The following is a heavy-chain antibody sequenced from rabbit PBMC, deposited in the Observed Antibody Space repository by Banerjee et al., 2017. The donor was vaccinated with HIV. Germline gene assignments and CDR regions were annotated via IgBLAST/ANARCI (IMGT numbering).Heavy chain of an antibody. CDR1: GFDFSIYY. V-gene: IGHV1S7*01. CDR2: IDPVFGST. J-gene: IGHJ4*01. CDR3: ARATMMLVINL. D-gene: IGHD2-1*01. Sequence: QLKESGGGLVQPGGSLKLSCKASGFDFSIYYMSWVRQAPGKGLEWIGYIDPVFGSTYYATWVNGRFTISSHNAQNTLYLQLNSLTAADTATYFCARATMMLVINLWGPGTLVTVS.